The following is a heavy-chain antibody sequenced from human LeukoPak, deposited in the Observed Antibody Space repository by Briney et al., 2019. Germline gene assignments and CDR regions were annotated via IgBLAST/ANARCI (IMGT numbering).Heavy chain of an antibody. V-gene: IGHV1-46*01. CDR2: INPSGGST. J-gene: IGHJ4*02. CDR1: GYTFTSYY. CDR3: ARDRVAVAAFDY. D-gene: IGHD6-19*01. Sequence: GASVKVSCKASGYTFTSYYMHWVRQAPGQGLEWMGIINPSGGSTSYAQNFQGRVTMTRDRSTSTVYMELSSLRSEDTAVYYCARDRVAVAAFDYWGQGTLVTVSS.